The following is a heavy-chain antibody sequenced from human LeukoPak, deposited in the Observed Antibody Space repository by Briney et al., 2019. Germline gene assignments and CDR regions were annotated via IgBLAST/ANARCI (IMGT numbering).Heavy chain of an antibody. CDR1: GFTFSSYS. CDR2: ISSSSSYI. D-gene: IGHD5-18*01. Sequence: GSLRLSCAASGFTFSSYSMNWVRQAPGKGLEWVSSISSSSSYIYYADSVKGRFTISRDNAKNSLYLQMNSLRAEDTAVYYCARDPEYSYGQLYFFDYWGQGTLVTVSS. CDR3: ARDPEYSYGQLYFFDY. V-gene: IGHV3-21*01. J-gene: IGHJ4*02.